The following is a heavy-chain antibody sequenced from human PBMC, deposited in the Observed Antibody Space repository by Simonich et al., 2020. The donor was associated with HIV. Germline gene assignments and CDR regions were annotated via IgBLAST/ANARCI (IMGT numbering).Heavy chain of an antibody. V-gene: IGHV3-11*01. J-gene: IGHJ2*01. CDR1: GFTFSDYY. CDR3: ASIVPGTWYFDL. D-gene: IGHD6-19*01. Sequence: QVQLVESGGGLVKPGGSLRLSCAASGFTFSDYYMNWIRQAPGKGLELISYISSSGSTIYYADSVKGRFTISRENAKNSLFLQMNSLRAEDTAVYYCASIVPGTWYFDLWGRGTLVTVSS. CDR2: ISSSGSTI.